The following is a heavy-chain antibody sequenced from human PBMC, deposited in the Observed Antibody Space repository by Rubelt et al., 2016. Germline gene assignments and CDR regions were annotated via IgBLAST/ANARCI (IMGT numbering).Heavy chain of an antibody. Sequence: QVQLQQWGAGLLKPSETLSLTCAVYGGSFNTYYWFWIRQPPGKGLEWIGSIYYSGSTYYNPSLKSRVTISVDTSKNQFSLKLSSGTAADTAVYYCAGLRWNDFWFDPWGQGTLVTVSS. CDR1: GGSFNTYY. J-gene: IGHJ5*02. CDR3: AGLRWNDFWFDP. CDR2: IYYSGST. V-gene: IGHV4-34*01. D-gene: IGHD1-1*01.